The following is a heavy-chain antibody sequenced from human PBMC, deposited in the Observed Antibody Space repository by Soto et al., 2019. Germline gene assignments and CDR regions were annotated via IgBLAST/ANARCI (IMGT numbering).Heavy chain of an antibody. Sequence: EVQLVESGGGLVKAGGSLRLSCAASGVTFSSYNMNWVRQAPGKGLEWVSSISSSSSYIYYADSVKGRHTISRDNAKNSLSLQMNSLRAEDTAVYYGARVVHFDSSGFGLWGQGTMVTVSS. V-gene: IGHV3-21*01. D-gene: IGHD3-22*01. CDR3: ARVVHFDSSGFGL. J-gene: IGHJ3*01. CDR1: GVTFSSYN. CDR2: ISSSSSYI.